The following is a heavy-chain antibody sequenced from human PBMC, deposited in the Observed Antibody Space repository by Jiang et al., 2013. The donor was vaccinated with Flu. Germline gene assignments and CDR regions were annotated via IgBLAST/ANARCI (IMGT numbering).Heavy chain of an antibody. CDR1: GYSFSRYY. J-gene: IGHJ3*02. CDR3: ARDREGTGYDILTGSDAFDI. Sequence: GAEVKKPGASVKVSCKASGYSFSRYYMNWVRQAPGQGLEWMGIINPRGGSIYYAQKFQGRVTMTRDTSTSTVYMELSSLRSEDTAVYYCARDREGTGYDILTGSDAFDIWGQGTMVTVSS. V-gene: IGHV1-46*01. D-gene: IGHD3-9*01. CDR2: INPRGGSI.